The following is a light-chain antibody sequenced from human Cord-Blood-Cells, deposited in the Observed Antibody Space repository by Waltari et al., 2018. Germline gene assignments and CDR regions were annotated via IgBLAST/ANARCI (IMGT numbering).Light chain of an antibody. CDR3: SSYTSSSTLV. V-gene: IGLV2-14*01. Sequence: QSALTQPASVSGSPGQSITISCTGTGSDVGGYNYVSWYQQHPGKAPKLMIYDVSNRPSEVSNRFSGSKSGNTASLTISGLQAEDEADYYCSSYTSSSTLVFGGGTKLTVL. CDR1: GSDVGGYNY. J-gene: IGLJ2*01. CDR2: DVS.